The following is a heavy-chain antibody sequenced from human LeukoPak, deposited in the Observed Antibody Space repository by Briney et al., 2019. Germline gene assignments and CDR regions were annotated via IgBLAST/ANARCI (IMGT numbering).Heavy chain of an antibody. CDR3: ARVNSSGYTYYYYYYGMDV. Sequence: GGPLRLSCAASGFTFSSYSMNWVRQAPGKGLEWVSYISSSSSYIYYADSVKGRFTISRDNAKNSLYLQMNSLRAEDTAVYYCARVNSSGYTYYYYYYGMDVWGQGTTVTVSS. CDR2: ISSSSSYI. J-gene: IGHJ6*02. CDR1: GFTFSSYS. V-gene: IGHV3-21*01. D-gene: IGHD3-22*01.